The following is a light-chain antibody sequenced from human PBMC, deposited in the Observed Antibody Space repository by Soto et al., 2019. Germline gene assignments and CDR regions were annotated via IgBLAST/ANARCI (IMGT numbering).Light chain of an antibody. Sequence: EIVLTQSPGTLSLSPGERATLSCRASQSVSSSYLAWYQQKPGQAPRLLIYVASSRATGIPDMFSGSGSGTDFTLTISRLEPEEFAVYYCQQYGSSPVSTFGRGTKVDIK. CDR1: QSVSSSY. CDR3: QQYGSSPVST. V-gene: IGKV3-20*01. CDR2: VAS. J-gene: IGKJ3*01.